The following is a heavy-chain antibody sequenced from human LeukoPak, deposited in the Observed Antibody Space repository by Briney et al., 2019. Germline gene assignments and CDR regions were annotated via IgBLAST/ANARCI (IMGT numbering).Heavy chain of an antibody. Sequence: PSETLSLTCTVSGGSISSYYWSWIRQPAGKGLEWIGRIYTSGSTNYNPSLKSRVTMSVDTSKNQFSLKLSSVTAADTAVYYCASYGSSGYKGAFDIWGQGTMVTVSS. D-gene: IGHD3-22*01. CDR3: ASYGSSGYKGAFDI. V-gene: IGHV4-4*07. J-gene: IGHJ3*02. CDR1: GGSISSYY. CDR2: IYTSGST.